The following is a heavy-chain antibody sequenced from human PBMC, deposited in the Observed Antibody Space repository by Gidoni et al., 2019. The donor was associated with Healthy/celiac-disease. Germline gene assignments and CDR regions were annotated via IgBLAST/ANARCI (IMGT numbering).Heavy chain of an antibody. J-gene: IGHJ4*02. CDR2: IYYSGST. CDR3: ARQGGYSSGWFDY. V-gene: IGHV4-39*01. Sequence: QLQLQESGPGLVKPSETLSLTCTVSGGSISSSSYYWGWIRPPPGKGLEWIGSIYYSGSTYYNTSLKSRVTISVDTSKNQFSLKLSSVTAADTAVYYCARQGGYSSGWFDYWGQGTLVTVSS. CDR1: GGSISSSSYY. D-gene: IGHD6-19*01.